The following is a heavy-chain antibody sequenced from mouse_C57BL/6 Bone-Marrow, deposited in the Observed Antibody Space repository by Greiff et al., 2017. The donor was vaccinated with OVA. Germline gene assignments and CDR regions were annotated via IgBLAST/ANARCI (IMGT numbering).Heavy chain of an antibody. J-gene: IGHJ3*01. V-gene: IGHV5-4*01. CDR1: GFTFSSYA. Sequence: DVHLVESGGGLVKPGGSLKLSCAASGFTFSSYAMSWVRQTPEKRLEWVATISDGGSYTYYPDNVKGRFTISRDNAKNNLYLQMSHLKSEDTAMYYCARDYGSSSAWFAYWGQGTLVTVSA. CDR3: ARDYGSSSAWFAY. CDR2: ISDGGSYT. D-gene: IGHD1-1*01.